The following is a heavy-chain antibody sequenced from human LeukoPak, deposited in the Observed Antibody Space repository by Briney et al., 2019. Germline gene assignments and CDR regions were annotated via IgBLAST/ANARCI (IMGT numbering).Heavy chain of an antibody. CDR3: ARYGSAVNFDY. J-gene: IGHJ4*02. D-gene: IGHD3-10*01. CDR2: INHSGST. CDR1: GGSFSGYY. Sequence: SETLSLTCAVYGGSFSGYYWSWIRQPPGKGLEWIGEINHSGSTNYNPSLKSRVTISVDTSKNQFSLKLSSVTAADAAVYYCARYGSAVNFDYWGRGTLVTVSS. V-gene: IGHV4-34*01.